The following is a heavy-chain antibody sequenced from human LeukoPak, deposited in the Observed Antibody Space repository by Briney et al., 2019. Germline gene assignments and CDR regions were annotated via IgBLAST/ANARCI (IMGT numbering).Heavy chain of an antibody. CDR3: AKDMRFDWTPYYFDY. V-gene: IGHV3-23*01. J-gene: IGHJ4*02. D-gene: IGHD3-9*01. CDR1: GFTFSNYA. CDR2: ISGSGGST. Sequence: GRSLRLSCAASGFTFSNYAMSWVRQAPGKGLEWVSAISGSGGSTYYADSVKGRFTISRDNSKNTLYLQMNSLRAEDTAVYYCAKDMRFDWTPYYFDYWGQGTLVTVSS.